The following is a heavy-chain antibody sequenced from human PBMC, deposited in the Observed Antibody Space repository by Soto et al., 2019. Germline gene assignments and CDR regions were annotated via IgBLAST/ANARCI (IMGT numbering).Heavy chain of an antibody. Sequence: EVHLVASGGGLVQPGGSLRLSCAASGFTFSSYTMNWVRQAPGKGLQWVSSIDGSGASIYYADSLKGRFIISRDNARDSLYLQMDSLRPDDTAVYYCARAPVAGTTGPVWGQGTLVTVSS. CDR3: ARAPVAGTTGPV. D-gene: IGHD6-19*01. J-gene: IGHJ4*02. CDR2: IDGSGASI. CDR1: GFTFSSYT. V-gene: IGHV3-21*01.